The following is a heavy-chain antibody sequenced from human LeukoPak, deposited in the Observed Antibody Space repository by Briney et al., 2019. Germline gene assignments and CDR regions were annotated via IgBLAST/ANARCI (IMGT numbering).Heavy chain of an antibody. J-gene: IGHJ4*02. CDR3: ARDDYGGNKPPDY. CDR2: INHSGST. D-gene: IGHD4-23*01. V-gene: IGHV4-34*01. CDR1: GGSFSGYY. Sequence: PSETLSLTCAVYGGSFSGYYWSWIRQPPGKGLEWIGEINHSGSTNYNPSLKSRVTISVDTSKNQFSLKLSSVTAADTAVYYCARDDYGGNKPPDYGGQGTLVTVSS.